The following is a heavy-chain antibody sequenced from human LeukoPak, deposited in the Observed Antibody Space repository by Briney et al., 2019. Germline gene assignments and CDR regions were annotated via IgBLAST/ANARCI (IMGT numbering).Heavy chain of an antibody. CDR1: GFTFSRYT. CDR2: ISSSSSYI. CDR3: ARVIERYYYMDV. J-gene: IGHJ6*03. V-gene: IGHV3-21*01. Sequence: GGSLRLSCAASGFTFSRYTMNWVRQAPGKGLEWVSSISSSSSYIYYADSVKGRFTISRDNAKNSLYLQMNSLRAEDTAVYYCARVIERYYYMDVWGKGTTVTISS.